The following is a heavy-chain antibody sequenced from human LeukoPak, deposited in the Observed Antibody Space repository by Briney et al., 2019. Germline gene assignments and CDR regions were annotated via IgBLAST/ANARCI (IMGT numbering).Heavy chain of an antibody. CDR3: AKHYMGSSYNRGLDY. Sequence: SETLSLTCAVYGGSFSGYYWSWIRQPPGKGLEWIGEINHSGSTNYNPSLKSRVTISVDTSKNQFSLKLSSVTAADTAVYYCAKHYMGSSYNRGLDYWGQGTLVTVSS. V-gene: IGHV4-34*01. D-gene: IGHD3-10*01. J-gene: IGHJ4*02. CDR1: GGSFSGYY. CDR2: INHSGST.